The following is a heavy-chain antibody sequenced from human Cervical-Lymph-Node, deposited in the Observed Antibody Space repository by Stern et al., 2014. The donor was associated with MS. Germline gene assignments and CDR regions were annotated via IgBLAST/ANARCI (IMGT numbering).Heavy chain of an antibody. CDR1: GNTFSSYY. CDR2: INPSGGST. J-gene: IGHJ1*01. CDR3: ARWGDGGNSDQALFQH. D-gene: IGHD4-23*01. Sequence: QVQLVQSGAEVKKPGASVKVSCKASGNTFSSYYMHWVRQAPGQGLEWMGKINPSGGSTSHAQKLQGRLTVTRDTSTSTMYMELNSLRPEDTAVYYCARWGDGGNSDQALFQHWGQGTLVTVSS. V-gene: IGHV1-46*03.